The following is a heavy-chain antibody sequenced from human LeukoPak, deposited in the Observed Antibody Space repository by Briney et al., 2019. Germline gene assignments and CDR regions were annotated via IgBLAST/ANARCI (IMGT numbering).Heavy chain of an antibody. Sequence: SETLSLTCTVSGGSISSSSYYWGWIRQPPGKGLEWIGSIYYSGSTYYNPSLKSRVTISVDTSKNQFSLKLNSVTAADTAVYYCARREDSSDWYDDYWGQGTLVTVSS. V-gene: IGHV4-39*07. D-gene: IGHD6-19*01. CDR3: ARREDSSDWYDDY. J-gene: IGHJ4*02. CDR1: GGSISSSSYY. CDR2: IYYSGST.